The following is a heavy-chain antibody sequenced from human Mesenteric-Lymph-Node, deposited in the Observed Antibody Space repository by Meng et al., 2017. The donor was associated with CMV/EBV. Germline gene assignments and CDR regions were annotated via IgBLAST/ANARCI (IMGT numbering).Heavy chain of an antibody. CDR3: ARDHLTIFGVVITGGYGMDV. J-gene: IGHJ6*02. Sequence: SVKVSCKASGGTFSSYAISWVRQAPGQGLEWMGGIIPIFGTANYAQKFQGRVTITTDESTSTAYMELSSLRSEDTAVYYCARDHLTIFGVVITGGYGMDVWGQGTTVTVSS. CDR2: IIPIFGTA. CDR1: GGTFSSYA. D-gene: IGHD3-3*01. V-gene: IGHV1-69*05.